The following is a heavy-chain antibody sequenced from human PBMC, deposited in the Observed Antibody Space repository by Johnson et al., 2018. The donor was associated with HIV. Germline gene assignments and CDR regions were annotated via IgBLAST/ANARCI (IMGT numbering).Heavy chain of an antibody. V-gene: IGHV3-7*03. CDR3: ARYPDWSAFDI. CDR2: INEDGTGK. Sequence: VQLVESGGGVVQPGRSLRLSCAASGFTFSSYAMHWVRQAPGKGLEWVADINEDGTGKNHVDSVKGRFSISRDNTKNSLYLQMDSLRVDDTAVYYCARYPDWSAFDIWGQGTMVTVSS. D-gene: IGHD3-9*01. J-gene: IGHJ3*02. CDR1: GFTFSSYA.